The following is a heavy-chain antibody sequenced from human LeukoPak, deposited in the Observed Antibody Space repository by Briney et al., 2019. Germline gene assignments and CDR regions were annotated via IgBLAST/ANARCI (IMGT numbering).Heavy chain of an antibody. D-gene: IGHD2-2*01. CDR3: ARGIDCSTTTCYLTDAFDI. CDR1: GVSISSGSYC. CDR2: MCTSGST. V-gene: IGHV4-61*02. J-gene: IGHJ3*02. Sequence: SQTLSLTCIVSGVSISSGSYCWSWIRQPAGKGLEWIGRMCTSGSTNYNPSLMSRLTISEDTSKNQFSLKLSSVTAADTAAYYCARGIDCSTTTCYLTDAFDIWGQGTLVTVSS.